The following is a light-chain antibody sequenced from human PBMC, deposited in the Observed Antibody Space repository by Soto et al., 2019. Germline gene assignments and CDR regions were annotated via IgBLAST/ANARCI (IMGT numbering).Light chain of an antibody. Sequence: QSVLTQPPSVSAAPGQKVTISCSGSNSNIGNNYVSWYQQDPGAAPKLVIYDNYKRPSGVPDRFSASKSGTSATLGITGLQTGDEAVYYCAAWYNSLSGVIFGGGTQLTVL. V-gene: IGLV1-51*01. CDR3: AAWYNSLSGVI. J-gene: IGLJ2*01. CDR2: DNY. CDR1: NSNIGNNY.